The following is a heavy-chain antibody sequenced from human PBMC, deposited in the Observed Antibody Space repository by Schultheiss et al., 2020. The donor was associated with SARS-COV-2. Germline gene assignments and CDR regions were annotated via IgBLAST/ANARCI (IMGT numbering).Heavy chain of an antibody. J-gene: IGHJ6*03. CDR1: GGSISSYY. Sequence: SQTLSLTCTVSGGSISSYYWGWIRQPPGKGLEWIGRIYTSGSTNYNPSLKSRVTMSVDTSKNQFSLKLSSVTAADTAVYYCARENHCSSTSCYIGYYYYYYMDVWGKGTTVTVSS. CDR3: ARENHCSSTSCYIGYYYYYYMDV. V-gene: IGHV4-4*07. D-gene: IGHD2-2*02. CDR2: IYTSGST.